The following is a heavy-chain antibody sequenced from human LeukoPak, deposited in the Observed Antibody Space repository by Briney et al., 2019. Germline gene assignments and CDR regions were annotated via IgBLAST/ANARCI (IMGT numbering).Heavy chain of an antibody. Sequence: HPGGSLRLSCAASGFTFSSYAMSWVRQAPGKGLEWVSAISGSGGSTYYADSVKGRFTISRDNSKSTLYLQMNSLRAEDTAVYYCAKVMTRTMVRGVPPSDYWGQGTLVTVSS. CDR3: AKVMTRTMVRGVPPSDY. V-gene: IGHV3-23*01. CDR1: GFTFSSYA. CDR2: ISGSGGST. J-gene: IGHJ4*02. D-gene: IGHD3-10*01.